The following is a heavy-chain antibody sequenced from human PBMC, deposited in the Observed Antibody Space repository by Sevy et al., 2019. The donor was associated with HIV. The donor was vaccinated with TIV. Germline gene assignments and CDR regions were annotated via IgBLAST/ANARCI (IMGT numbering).Heavy chain of an antibody. V-gene: IGHV3-15*07. CDR2: IKSITDGGAA. Sequence: GGSLRLSCTASGLDFANAWMNWIRQAPGKGLEWVGHIKSITDGGAADYAAPVKGRFTISRHDSKNTLYLHMNSLKAEDTAVYYCSTDDLISYWGRRTLVTVSS. CDR1: GLDFANAW. J-gene: IGHJ4*02. CDR3: STDDLISY.